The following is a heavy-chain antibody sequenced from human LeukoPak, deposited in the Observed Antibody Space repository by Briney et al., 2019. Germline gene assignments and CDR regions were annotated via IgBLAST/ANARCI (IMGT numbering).Heavy chain of an antibody. J-gene: IGHJ4*02. V-gene: IGHV3-23*01. CDR1: GFTFSTYT. Sequence: PRGSLRLSCAASGFTFSTYTMTWVRQAPGKGLECVSTINGRGDDTYYADSVKGRFTISRDNSRNTVYLQMNSLRVEDTAVYYCAKDRAGTPWADWGQGTLVTVSS. CDR2: INGRGDDT. CDR3: AKDRAGTPWAD. D-gene: IGHD1-1*01.